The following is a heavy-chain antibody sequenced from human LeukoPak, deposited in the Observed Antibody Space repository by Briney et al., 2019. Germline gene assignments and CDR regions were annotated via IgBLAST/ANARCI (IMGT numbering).Heavy chain of an antibody. V-gene: IGHV3-48*01. CDR2: ISSSSSTI. Sequence: PGGSLRLSCAASGFTFSSYRMNWVRQAPGKGLEWVSYISSSSSTIYYADSVKGRFTISRDNSKNTLYLQMNSPRAEDTAVYYCAGWHSSGWNVFDHWGQGTLVTVSS. D-gene: IGHD6-19*01. CDR1: GFTFSSYR. J-gene: IGHJ4*02. CDR3: AGWHSSGWNVFDH.